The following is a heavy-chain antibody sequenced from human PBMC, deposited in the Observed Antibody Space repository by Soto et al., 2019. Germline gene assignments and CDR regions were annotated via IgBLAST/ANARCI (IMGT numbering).Heavy chain of an antibody. V-gene: IGHV4-59*12. CDR1: GCSISSYY. CDR2: IYYSGST. J-gene: IGHJ4*02. CDR3: ARDRSASSGYHYYFDY. Sequence: PSETLSLTCTVSGCSISSYYWSWIRQPPGKGLEWIGYIYYSGSTYYNPFLKSRFTISIDTSKNQFSLKLSSVTAADTAVYFCARDRSASSGYHYYFDYWGQGTLVTVSS. D-gene: IGHD3-22*01.